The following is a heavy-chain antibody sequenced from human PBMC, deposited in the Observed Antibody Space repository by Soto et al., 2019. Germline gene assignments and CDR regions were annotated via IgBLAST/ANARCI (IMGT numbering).Heavy chain of an antibody. Sequence: PGGSLRLSCAASGFTFSIFAMSWVRQAPGKGLEWVSTISGSGGSTYYADAVKGRITISRDNSMGTLYLQMKSLRDEDTAIYYCAKEVSLGSTVGLGYWGPGALVTVSS. D-gene: IGHD3-10*01. CDR2: ISGSGGST. V-gene: IGHV3-23*01. J-gene: IGHJ4*02. CDR3: AKEVSLGSTVGLGY. CDR1: GFTFSIFA.